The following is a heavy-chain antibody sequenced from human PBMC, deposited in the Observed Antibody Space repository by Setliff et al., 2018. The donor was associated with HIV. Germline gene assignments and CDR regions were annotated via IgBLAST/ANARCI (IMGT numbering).Heavy chain of an antibody. V-gene: IGHV4-31*03. D-gene: IGHD2-15*01. CDR2: IFYSGST. CDR1: GGPMNTGGYY. J-gene: IGHJ4*02. Sequence: SETLSLTCTVSGGPMNTGGYYWSWIRHHPGKGLEWVGYIFYSGSTYYNPSLESRLTISIDTSKNQFFLKLRSVTAADTAVYFCASEKVAWTVSDSFFEFWGQGVPVTVSS. CDR3: ASEKVAWTVSDSFFEF.